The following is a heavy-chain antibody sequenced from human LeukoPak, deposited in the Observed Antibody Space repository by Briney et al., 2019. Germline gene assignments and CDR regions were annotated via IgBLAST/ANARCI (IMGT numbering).Heavy chain of an antibody. Sequence: GGSLRLSCAASGFTFSSYAMSWVRQAPGKGLEWVSAISGSGGSTYYADSVRGRFTISRDNSKNTLYLQMNSLRAEDTAVYYRAKAGVTITFGGVIVIPLDYWGQGTLVTVSS. V-gene: IGHV3-23*01. D-gene: IGHD3-16*02. J-gene: IGHJ4*02. CDR2: ISGSGGST. CDR1: GFTFSSYA. CDR3: AKAGVTITFGGVIVIPLDY.